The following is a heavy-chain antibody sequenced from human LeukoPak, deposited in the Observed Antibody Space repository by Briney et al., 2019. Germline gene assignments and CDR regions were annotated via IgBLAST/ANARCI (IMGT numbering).Heavy chain of an antibody. D-gene: IGHD7-27*01. CDR2: MSPNSGDT. CDR1: GYTFTSYD. Sequence: ASVKVSCTASGYTFTSYDFNWVRQATGQRPEWMGWMSPNSGDTGYAQKFQDRVTMTRNTSISTAYMELSSLRSDDTAVYYCARGPPNWGYDYRGPGTLVTVSS. J-gene: IGHJ4*02. CDR3: ARGPPNWGYDY. V-gene: IGHV1-8*01.